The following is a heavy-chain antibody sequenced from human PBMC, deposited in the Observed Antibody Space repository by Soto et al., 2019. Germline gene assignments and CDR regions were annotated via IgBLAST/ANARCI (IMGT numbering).Heavy chain of an antibody. Sequence: GASVKVSCKTSGYTFTSYGISWVRQMPGKGLEWMGIIYPGDSDTRYSPSFQGQVTISADKSISTAYLQWSSLKALDTAMYYCASGYSSSSRDYYYYGMDVWGQGTTVTVSS. CDR2: IYPGDSDT. V-gene: IGHV5-51*01. CDR1: GYTFTSYG. CDR3: ASGYSSSSRDYYYYGMDV. D-gene: IGHD6-6*01. J-gene: IGHJ6*02.